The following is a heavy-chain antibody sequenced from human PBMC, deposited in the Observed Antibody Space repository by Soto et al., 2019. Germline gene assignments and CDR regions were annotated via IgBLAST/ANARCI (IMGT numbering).Heavy chain of an antibody. J-gene: IGHJ4*02. V-gene: IGHV5-51*01. Sequence: GESLKISCKVSGYDYTTYWIGWVRQMPGKGLEWMGIIYPGDSDTRYNPSFQDRVTISADKSISTAYLQWSSLKASDTAIYFCARGAEKSYCGGGSSSSFFASGGKGTPAPVSS. D-gene: IGHD2-15*01. CDR2: IYPGDSDT. CDR1: GYDYTTYW. CDR3: ARGAEKSYCGGGSSSSFFAS.